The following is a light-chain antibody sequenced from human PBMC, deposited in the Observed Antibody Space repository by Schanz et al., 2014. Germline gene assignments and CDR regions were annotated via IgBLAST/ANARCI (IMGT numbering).Light chain of an antibody. Sequence: QSALTQPASVSGSPGQSITISCTGTSSDIGGYNYVSWYQQHPGKAPKLMIYDVTYRPSGVANRFSGSKSGNTASLTISGLQAEDEADYYCSSYAGNNKLLFGGGTKVTVL. V-gene: IGLV2-14*01. J-gene: IGLJ2*01. CDR3: SSYAGNNKLL. CDR2: DVT. CDR1: SSDIGGYNY.